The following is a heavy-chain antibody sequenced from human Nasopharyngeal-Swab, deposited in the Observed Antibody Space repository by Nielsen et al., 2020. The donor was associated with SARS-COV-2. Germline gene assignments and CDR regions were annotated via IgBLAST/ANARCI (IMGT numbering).Heavy chain of an antibody. CDR3: ARTQRYYDSSGYYYYYMDV. CDR1: GGSISSYS. CDR2: IYYSGST. V-gene: IGHV4-59*01. D-gene: IGHD3-22*01. J-gene: IGHJ6*03. Sequence: LPCTVSGGSISSYSWSWIRQPPGKGLDWIGYIYYSGSTNYNPSLKSRVTISADTSKTQFSLKLSSVTAADTAVYYCARTQRYYDSSGYYYYYMDVWGKGTTVTVSS.